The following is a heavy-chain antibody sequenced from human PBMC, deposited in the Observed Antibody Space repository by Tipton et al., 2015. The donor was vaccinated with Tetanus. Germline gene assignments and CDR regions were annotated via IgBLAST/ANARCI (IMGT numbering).Heavy chain of an antibody. CDR1: GGSISSYY. CDR2: IYTSENT. V-gene: IGHV4-4*07. J-gene: IGHJ6*02. D-gene: IGHD6-19*01. CDR3: ARVVEVAVAGMGLYYYYGMDV. Sequence: TLSLTCTVSGGSISSYYWSWIRQPAGKGLEWIGRIYTSENTNYNPSLKSRVTMSVDTSKNQFSLKLSSVTAADTAVYYCARVVEVAVAGMGLYYYYGMDVWGQGTTVTVSS.